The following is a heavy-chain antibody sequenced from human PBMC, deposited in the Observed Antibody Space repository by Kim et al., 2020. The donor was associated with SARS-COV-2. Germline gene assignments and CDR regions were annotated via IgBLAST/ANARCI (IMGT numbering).Heavy chain of an antibody. CDR1: GCSISSSSYY. D-gene: IGHD3-22*01. Sequence: SETLSLTCTVSGCSISSSSYYWICIREPPGQGREWSGGSYYSGSTSYNPSLRSRVTISVDTTKNQFSLKLSSVTAADTAVYYCARRDSSGYFAGQWGQGTLVTVSS. CDR2: SYYSGST. J-gene: IGHJ4*02. V-gene: IGHV4-39*01. CDR3: ARRDSSGYFAGQ.